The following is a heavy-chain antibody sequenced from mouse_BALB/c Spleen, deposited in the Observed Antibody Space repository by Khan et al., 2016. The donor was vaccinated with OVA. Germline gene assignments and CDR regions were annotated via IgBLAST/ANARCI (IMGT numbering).Heavy chain of an antibody. V-gene: IGHV5-6*01. CDR3: ERLAYYYDSEGFAY. Sequence: DVQLVESGGDVVKPGGSLKLSCAASGFTFSTYGMSWVRQTPDKRLEWVATVSTGGHYTYYPDTVKGRFTISRDNAKNTLYLQMNSLKSEDTAMFYCERLAYYYDSEGFAYWGQGTLVTVSS. D-gene: IGHD1-1*01. CDR2: VSTGGHYT. J-gene: IGHJ3*01. CDR1: GFTFSTYG.